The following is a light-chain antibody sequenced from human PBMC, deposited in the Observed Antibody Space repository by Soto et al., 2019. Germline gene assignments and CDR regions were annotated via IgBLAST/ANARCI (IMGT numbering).Light chain of an antibody. J-gene: IGLJ2*01. Sequence: QSALTQPRSVSGSPGQSVTISCTGTSSDVGAYNSVSWYQQYPGKAPKVMIYDVSERPSGVPDRFSGSKSDNTAALTISGLQAEDEADYYCCSFAGSDTLIFGGGTSSPS. CDR1: SSDVGAYNS. CDR2: DVS. V-gene: IGLV2-11*01. CDR3: CSFAGSDTLI.